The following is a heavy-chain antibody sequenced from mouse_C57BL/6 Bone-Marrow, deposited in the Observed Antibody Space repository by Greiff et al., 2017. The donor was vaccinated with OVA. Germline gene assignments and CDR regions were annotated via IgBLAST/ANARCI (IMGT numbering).Heavy chain of an antibody. D-gene: IGHD1-1*01. V-gene: IGHV1-72*01. CDR1: GYTFTSYW. CDR3: ARGATVVATGDWFAY. J-gene: IGHJ3*01. CDR2: IDPNSGGT. Sequence: QVQLQQPGAELVKPGASVKLSCKASGYTFTSYWMHWVKQRPGRGLEWIGRIDPNSGGTKYNEKFKSKATLTVDKPSSTAYMQLSSLTSEDSAVYYCARGATVVATGDWFAYWGQGTLVTVSA.